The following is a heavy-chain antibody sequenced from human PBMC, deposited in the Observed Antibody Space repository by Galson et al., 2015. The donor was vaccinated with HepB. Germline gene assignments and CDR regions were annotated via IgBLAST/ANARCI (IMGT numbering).Heavy chain of an antibody. V-gene: IGHV3-21*01. CDR3: ASWVGYCSGGSCSPFDY. CDR2: ISSSSSYI. D-gene: IGHD2-15*01. CDR1: GFTFSSYS. Sequence: SLRLSCAASGFTFSSYSMNWVRQAPGKGLEWVSSISSSSSYIYYADSVKGRFTISRDNAKNSLYLQMNSLRAEDTAVYYCASWVGYCSGGSCSPFDYWGQGTLFTVSS. J-gene: IGHJ4*02.